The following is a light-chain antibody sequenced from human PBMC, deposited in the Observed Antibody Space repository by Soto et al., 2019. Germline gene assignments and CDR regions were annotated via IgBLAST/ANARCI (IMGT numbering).Light chain of an antibody. Sequence: QSALTQAASVSESPGQSISLSCGGTSTDVGSHNYVSWYQQHPGKAPKLIIFEVNNRPSGVSHRFSGSKSGNTASLTISDLQGEDEADYYCSSYAGSFTYVFGTGTKLTVL. J-gene: IGLJ1*01. CDR3: SSYAGSFTYV. CDR1: STDVGSHNY. V-gene: IGLV2-14*01. CDR2: EVN.